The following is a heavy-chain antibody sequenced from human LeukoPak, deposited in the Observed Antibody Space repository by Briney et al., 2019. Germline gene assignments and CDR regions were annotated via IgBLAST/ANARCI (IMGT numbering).Heavy chain of an antibody. CDR2: INPTSGDT. CDR3: ARGGYSSGWNYYGMDV. CDR1: GSTFTGYF. V-gene: IGHV1-2*02. J-gene: IGHJ6*02. D-gene: IGHD6-19*01. Sequence: ASVKVSCKASGSTFTGYFMHWVRQAPGQGLEWMGWINPTSGDTNYAQKFQGRVTMTRDTSFSTAYMELSRLRSDDTAVYYCARGGYSSGWNYYGMDVWGQGTTVTVSS.